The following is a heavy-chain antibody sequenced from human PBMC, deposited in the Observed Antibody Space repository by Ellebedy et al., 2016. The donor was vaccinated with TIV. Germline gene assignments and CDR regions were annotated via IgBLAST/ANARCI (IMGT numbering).Heavy chain of an antibody. CDR1: GGSIFDGNYY. CDR2: INHSGST. J-gene: IGHJ4*02. V-gene: IGHV4-39*02. CDR3: ARVGDYYGSGSLDY. D-gene: IGHD3-10*01. Sequence: SETLSLTXTVSGGSIFDGNYYWGWIRRPPGKGLEWIGEINHSGSTNYNPSLKSRVTMSVDTTKKHISLRLSSVTAADTAVYYCARVGDYYGSGSLDYWGRGTLVAVSS.